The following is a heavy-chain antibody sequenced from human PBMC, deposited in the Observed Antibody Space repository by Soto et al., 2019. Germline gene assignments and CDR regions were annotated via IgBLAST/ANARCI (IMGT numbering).Heavy chain of an antibody. J-gene: IGHJ6*02. V-gene: IGHV4-30-4*01. Sequence: QVQLQESGPGLVKPSQTLSLTCTVSGGSISSGDYYWSWIRQPPGKGLEWIGYIYYNGRTYDNPSHKSRYTISGDTSHYPFCRMLRSVAPPGPPVLYCPRARYSSIPRYCYSGIGVWRQRTTVTVS. CDR2: IYYNGRT. CDR3: PRARYSSIPRYCYSGIGV. D-gene: IGHD4-4*01. CDR1: GGSISSGDYY.